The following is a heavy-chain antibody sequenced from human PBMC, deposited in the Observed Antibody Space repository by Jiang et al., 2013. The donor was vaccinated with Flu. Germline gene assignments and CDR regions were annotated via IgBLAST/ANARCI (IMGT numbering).Heavy chain of an antibody. V-gene: IGHV4-39*01. CDR1: GASIRNTFYY. CDR2: LSYSGNT. D-gene: IGHD1-1*01. J-gene: IGHJ5*02. Sequence: GPGLVKPSETLSLTCSVSGASIRNTFYYWDWIRQPPGKGLEWIGSLSYSGNTYYSPSLKSRVAMSVDASKNYFSLKLRSVTATDTAIYFCARHDLPYNWNNGYDPWGQGTLVTVSS. CDR3: ARHDLPYNWNNGYDP.